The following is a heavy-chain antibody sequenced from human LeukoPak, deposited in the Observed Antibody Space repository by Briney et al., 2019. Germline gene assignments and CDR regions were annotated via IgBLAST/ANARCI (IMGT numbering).Heavy chain of an antibody. Sequence: GGSLRLSCAASGFTFSIYGTHWVRQAPGKGLEWVAVIANDGKTTYYADSVKGRFTISRDNSKNTLYLQMNSLRAEDTAVYYCAKRRGYSYMGGYYYMDVWGKGTTVTISS. V-gene: IGHV3-30*18. D-gene: IGHD5-18*01. J-gene: IGHJ6*03. CDR1: GFTFSIYG. CDR3: AKRRGYSYMGGYYYMDV. CDR2: IANDGKTT.